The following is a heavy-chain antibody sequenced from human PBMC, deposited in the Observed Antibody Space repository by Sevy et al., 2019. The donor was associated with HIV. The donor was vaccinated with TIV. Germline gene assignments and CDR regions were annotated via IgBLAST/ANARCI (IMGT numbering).Heavy chain of an antibody. D-gene: IGHD3-10*01. CDR2: IWYDGSNK. Sequence: GGSLRLSCAASGFTFSSYGMHWVRQAPGKGLEWVAVIWYDGSNKYYAYSVKGRFTISRDNSKNTLYLQMNSLRAEDTAVYYCARAPNYYGAGSGVGGGLDYWGQGTLVTVSS. J-gene: IGHJ4*02. CDR1: GFTFSSYG. V-gene: IGHV3-33*01. CDR3: ARAPNYYGAGSGVGGGLDY.